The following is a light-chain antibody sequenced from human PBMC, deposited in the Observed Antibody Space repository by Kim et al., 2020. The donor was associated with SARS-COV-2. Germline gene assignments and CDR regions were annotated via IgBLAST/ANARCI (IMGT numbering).Light chain of an antibody. J-gene: IGKJ5*01. CDR1: QFINSA. CDR2: DAS. V-gene: IGKV1-13*02. Sequence: AVQLTQSPSSLSPSLGDTLVISCRTSQFINSALAWHQQKPGQPPKLLLFDASRLQSGVPSRFSGTGYGTEFTLTISGLQTEDFATYYCQQYSRYPITFGQGTRLEIK. CDR3: QQYSRYPIT.